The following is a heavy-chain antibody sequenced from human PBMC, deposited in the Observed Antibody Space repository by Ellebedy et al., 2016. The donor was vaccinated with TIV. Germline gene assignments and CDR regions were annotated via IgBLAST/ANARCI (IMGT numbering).Heavy chain of an antibody. V-gene: IGHV4-59*01. J-gene: IGHJ4*02. CDR3: AREGYSYATDY. CDR1: GGSISSYY. CDR2: IYYSGST. D-gene: IGHD5-18*01. Sequence: MPSETLSLTCTVSGGSISSYYWSWIRQPPGKGLEWIGYIYYSGSTNYNPSLKSRVTISVDTSKNQFSLKLSSVTAAATAVYYCAREGYSYATDYWGQGTLVTVSS.